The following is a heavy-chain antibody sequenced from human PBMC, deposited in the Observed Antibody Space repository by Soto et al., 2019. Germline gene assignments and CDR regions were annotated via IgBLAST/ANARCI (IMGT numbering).Heavy chain of an antibody. Sequence: KVSCKASGYTLTSYVMHWVRQAPGQRLEWMGWINAGNGNTKYSQKFQGRITINRDTSASTAYMELSSLRSEDTAVYYCAGGYYDFWSGYLTGYYGMDVWGQGTTVTVSS. J-gene: IGHJ6*02. V-gene: IGHV1-3*01. CDR3: AGGYYDFWSGYLTGYYGMDV. D-gene: IGHD3-3*01. CDR2: INAGNGNT. CDR1: GYTLTSYV.